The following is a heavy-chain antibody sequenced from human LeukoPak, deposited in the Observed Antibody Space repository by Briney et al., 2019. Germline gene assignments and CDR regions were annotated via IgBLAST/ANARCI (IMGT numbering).Heavy chain of an antibody. J-gene: IGHJ4*02. Sequence: ASVTVSFKASGYTFTGYYMHWVRQAPGQGLEGMGWINPNSGGTNYAQKFQGWVTITRDTSISSAYMELSRLRSDGTAVYYCAREGIAAAGFDCWGQGTLVTVSS. V-gene: IGHV1-2*04. CDR2: INPNSGGT. CDR1: GYTFTGYY. D-gene: IGHD6-13*01. CDR3: AREGIAAAGFDC.